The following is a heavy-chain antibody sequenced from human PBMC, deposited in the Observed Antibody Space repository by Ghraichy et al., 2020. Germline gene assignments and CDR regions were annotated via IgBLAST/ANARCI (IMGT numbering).Heavy chain of an antibody. CDR3: ARDGSYGSGSSFFDY. V-gene: IGHV4-39*07. J-gene: IGHJ4*02. CDR1: GGSISSSSYY. CDR2: IYYSGST. Sequence: SETLSLICTVSGGSISSSSYYWGWIRQPPGKGLEWIGSIYYSGSTYYNPSLKSRVTISVDTSKNQFSLKLSSVTAADTAVYYCARDGSYGSGSSFFDYWGQGTLVTVSS. D-gene: IGHD3-10*01.